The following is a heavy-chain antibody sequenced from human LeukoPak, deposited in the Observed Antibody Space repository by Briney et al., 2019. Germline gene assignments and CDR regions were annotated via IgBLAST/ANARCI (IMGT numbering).Heavy chain of an antibody. Sequence: AASVKVSCKASGGTFSSYAISWVRHAPGQGLEWMGRIIPILGIANYAQKFQGRVTITADKSTSTAYMELSSLRSEDTAVYYCARAEEGADTVRGVRYDYWGQGTLVTVSS. D-gene: IGHD3-10*01. CDR3: ARAEEGADTVRGVRYDY. CDR2: IIPILGIA. CDR1: GGTFSSYA. J-gene: IGHJ4*02. V-gene: IGHV1-69*04.